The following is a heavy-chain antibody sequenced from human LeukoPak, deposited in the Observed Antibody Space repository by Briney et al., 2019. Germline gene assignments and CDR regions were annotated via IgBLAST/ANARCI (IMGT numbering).Heavy chain of an antibody. D-gene: IGHD1-26*01. V-gene: IGHV4-34*01. CDR3: ARGHREVGADY. J-gene: IGHJ4*02. Sequence: SETLSLTCAVYGGSFSGYYWSWIRQPPGKGLEWIGETNHSGSTNYNPSLKSRVTISVDTSKNQFSLKLSSVTAADTAVYYCARGHREVGADYWGQGTLVTVSS. CDR2: TNHSGST. CDR1: GGSFSGYY.